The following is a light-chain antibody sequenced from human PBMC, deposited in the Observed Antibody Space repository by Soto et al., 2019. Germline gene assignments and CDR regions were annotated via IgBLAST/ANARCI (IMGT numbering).Light chain of an antibody. CDR2: DST. CDR3: QSYDNSLSGSGV. J-gene: IGLJ1*01. Sequence: QSVLTQPPSVSGAPGQRVTISCTGSDTNIGAGYEVHWYHQVPGTAPKLLIYDSTNRPSGVPDRFSGSKSGTSASLAITGLQAEDEGDYYCQSYDNSLSGSGVFGTGTKLTVL. CDR1: DTNIGAGYE. V-gene: IGLV1-40*01.